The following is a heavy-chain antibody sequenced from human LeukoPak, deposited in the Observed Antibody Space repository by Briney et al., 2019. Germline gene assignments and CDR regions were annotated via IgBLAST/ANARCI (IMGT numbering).Heavy chain of an antibody. CDR3: ARGPIQLWSQNFDY. J-gene: IGHJ4*02. CDR2: IIPILGIA. Sequence: SVEVSCKASGGTFSSYAISWVRQAPGQGLEWMGRIIPILGIANYAQKFQGRVTITADKSTSTAYMELSSLRSEDTAVYYCARGPIQLWSQNFDYWGQGTLVTVSS. CDR1: GGTFSSYA. D-gene: IGHD5-18*01. V-gene: IGHV1-69*04.